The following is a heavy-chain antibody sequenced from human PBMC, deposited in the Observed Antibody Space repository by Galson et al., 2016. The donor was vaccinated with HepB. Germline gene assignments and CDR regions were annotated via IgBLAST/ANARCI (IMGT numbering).Heavy chain of an antibody. CDR1: GFTFGDFW. Sequence: SLRLSCAASGFTFGDFWMSWVRQAPGKGLEWVANIKQDGSEKYSADSVKGRFTIFRDNAKNLLHLQMNSLRAEDTAVYYCTRDQGDASFGIVTYYHMDVWGKGTTVTVS. CDR2: IKQDGSEK. CDR3: TRDQGDASFGIVTYYHMDV. V-gene: IGHV3-7*03. J-gene: IGHJ6*03. D-gene: IGHD2-2*01.